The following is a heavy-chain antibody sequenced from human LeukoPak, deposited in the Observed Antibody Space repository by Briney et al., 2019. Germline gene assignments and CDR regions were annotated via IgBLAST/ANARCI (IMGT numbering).Heavy chain of an antibody. D-gene: IGHD3-10*01. CDR3: ARQLWFVELFLPDY. J-gene: IGHJ4*02. CDR2: IYYSGST. Sequence: SETLSLTCTVSGGSISSSSYYWGWIRQPPGKGLEWIGSIYYSGSTYYNPSLKSRVTISVDTSKNQFSLKLSSVTAADTAVYYCARQLWFVELFLPDYWGQGTLVTVSS. CDR1: GGSISSSSYY. V-gene: IGHV4-39*01.